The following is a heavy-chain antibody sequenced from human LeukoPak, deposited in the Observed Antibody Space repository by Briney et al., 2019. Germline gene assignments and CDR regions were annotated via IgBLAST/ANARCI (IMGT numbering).Heavy chain of an antibody. D-gene: IGHD3-10*01. Sequence: SETLSLTCAVYGGSFSGYYWSWIRQHPGKGLEWIGEINHSGSTNYNPSLKSRVTISVDTSKNQFSLKLSSVTAADTAVYYCARGNYGSGSPPGYYYYYMDVWGKGTTVTVSS. CDR2: INHSGST. V-gene: IGHV4-34*01. CDR3: ARGNYGSGSPPGYYYYYMDV. CDR1: GGSFSGYY. J-gene: IGHJ6*03.